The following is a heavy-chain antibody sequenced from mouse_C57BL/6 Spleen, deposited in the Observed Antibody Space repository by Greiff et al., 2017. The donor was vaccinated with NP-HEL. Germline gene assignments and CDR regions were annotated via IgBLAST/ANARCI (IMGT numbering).Heavy chain of an antibody. CDR3: ARGDYYGSNPLFDY. CDR1: GYTFTSYG. Sequence: QVQLQQSGAELARPGASVKLSCKASGYTFTSYGISWVKQRTGQGLEWIGEIYPRSGNTYYNEKFKGKATLTADKSSSTAYMELRSLTSDDAAVYVCARGDYYGSNPLFDYWGQGTSLTVSS. V-gene: IGHV1-81*01. J-gene: IGHJ2*02. D-gene: IGHD1-1*01. CDR2: IYPRSGNT.